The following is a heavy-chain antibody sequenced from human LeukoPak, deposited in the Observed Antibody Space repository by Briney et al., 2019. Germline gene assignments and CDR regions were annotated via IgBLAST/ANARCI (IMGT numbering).Heavy chain of an antibody. Sequence: PGGSLRLSCAASGFTVNSNYMTWVRQAPGKGLEWVSVIHSGGSTFYADFVKGRFTISRDNPKNTLYLQMNSLRTDDTAVYYCASSSWSRSNWFDPWGQGTLVTVSS. CDR1: GFTVNSNY. CDR2: IHSGGST. D-gene: IGHD6-13*01. J-gene: IGHJ5*02. V-gene: IGHV3-66*02. CDR3: ASSSWSRSNWFDP.